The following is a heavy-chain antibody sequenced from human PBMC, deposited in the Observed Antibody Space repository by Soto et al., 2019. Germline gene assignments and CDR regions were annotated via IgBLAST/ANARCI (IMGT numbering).Heavy chain of an antibody. D-gene: IGHD6-19*01. Sequence: QVQLQESGPGLVKPSGTLSLTCAVSGGSISSSNWWSWVRQPPGKGLEWIGEIYHSGSTNYNPSLKSRVXXXVXXSTNQFSLKLSSVTAADTAVYYCARVAVAGTRFDYWGQGTLGTVSS. CDR1: GGSISSSNW. V-gene: IGHV4-4*02. CDR2: IYHSGST. J-gene: IGHJ4*02. CDR3: ARVAVAGTRFDY.